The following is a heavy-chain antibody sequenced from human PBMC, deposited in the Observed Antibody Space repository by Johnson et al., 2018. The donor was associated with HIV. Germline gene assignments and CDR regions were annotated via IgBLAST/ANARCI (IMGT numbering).Heavy chain of an antibody. CDR2: INWNGGST. CDR3: ARDSRIGTMVLLSDAFDI. D-gene: IGHD3-10*01. Sequence: MHLVESGGGVVQPGGSLRLSCAASGFTVSNNYMSWVRQAPGKGLEWVSGINWNGGSTGYADSVKGRFTISRDNAKNSLYLQMNSLRAEDTALYYCARDSRIGTMVLLSDAFDIWGQGTMVTVSS. J-gene: IGHJ3*02. V-gene: IGHV3-20*04. CDR1: GFTVSNNY.